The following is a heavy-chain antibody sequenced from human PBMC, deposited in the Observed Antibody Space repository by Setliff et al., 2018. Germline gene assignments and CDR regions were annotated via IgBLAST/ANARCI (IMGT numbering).Heavy chain of an antibody. J-gene: IGHJ4*02. D-gene: IGHD2-21*02. CDR1: GFIFSKYA. Sequence: GGSLRLSCAASGFIFSKYAIHWVRQAPGKGLEWVAVISYDGNNQYYADSVKGRFSISRDNSQNIVHVQMNSLRSEDTAVYYCLADPMVTAIIDYWGQGTLVTVS. CDR2: ISYDGNNQ. CDR3: LADPMVTAIIDY. V-gene: IGHV3-30*01.